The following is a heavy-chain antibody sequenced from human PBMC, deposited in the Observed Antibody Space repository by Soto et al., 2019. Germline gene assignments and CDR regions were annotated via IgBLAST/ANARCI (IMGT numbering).Heavy chain of an antibody. J-gene: IGHJ4*02. CDR3: AREGAPRDYYDSRGPFAY. V-gene: IGHV1-3*01. CDR1: GYTFTSYA. CDR2: INAGNGNT. Sequence: GASVKVSCKASGYTFTSYAMHWVRQAPGQRLEWMGWINAGNGNTKYSQKFQGRVTITRDTSASTAYMELSSLRSEDTAVYYCAREGAPRDYYDSRGPFAYWGQGNLVTVSS. D-gene: IGHD3-22*01.